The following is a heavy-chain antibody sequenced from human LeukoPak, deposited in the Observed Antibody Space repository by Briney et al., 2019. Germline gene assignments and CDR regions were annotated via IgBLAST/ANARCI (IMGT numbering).Heavy chain of an antibody. J-gene: IGHJ6*03. CDR1: GGTFSSYA. Sequence: SVKVSCKASGGTFSSYAISWVRQVPGQGLEWMGGIIPIFGTANYAQKFQGRVTITADESTSTAYMELSSLRSEDTAVYYCARDSSSWYPNRSYYYYYMDVWGKGTTVTISS. D-gene: IGHD6-13*01. CDR3: ARDSSSWYPNRSYYYYYMDV. CDR2: IIPIFGTA. V-gene: IGHV1-69*01.